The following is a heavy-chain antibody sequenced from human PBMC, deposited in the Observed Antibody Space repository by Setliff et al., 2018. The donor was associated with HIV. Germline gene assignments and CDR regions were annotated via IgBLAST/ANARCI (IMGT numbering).Heavy chain of an antibody. Sequence: SETLSLTCTVPGGSITGYYWSWIRQPPGKGLEWIGWIYYSGNTRYNPSLKSRVTISVDTSKNQFPLKLSSVTAADAAVYHCARWELYYYYMDVWGKGTTVTVSS. CDR3: ARWELYYYYMDV. V-gene: IGHV4-59*12. CDR1: GGSITGYY. D-gene: IGHD1-26*01. CDR2: IYYSGNT. J-gene: IGHJ6*03.